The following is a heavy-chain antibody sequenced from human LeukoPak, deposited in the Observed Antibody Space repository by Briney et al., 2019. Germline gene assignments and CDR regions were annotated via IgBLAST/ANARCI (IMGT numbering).Heavy chain of an antibody. J-gene: IGHJ4*02. D-gene: IGHD5-24*01. V-gene: IGHV4-34*01. Sequence: KPSETLSLTCAVYGGSFSGNYWSWIRQPPGKGLEWIGSIYHSGSTYYNPSLKSRVTISVDTSKNQFSLKLSSVTAADTAVYYCARDRGGMRDGYKEWGQGTLVTVSS. CDR2: IYHSGST. CDR1: GGSFSGNY. CDR3: ARDRGGMRDGYKE.